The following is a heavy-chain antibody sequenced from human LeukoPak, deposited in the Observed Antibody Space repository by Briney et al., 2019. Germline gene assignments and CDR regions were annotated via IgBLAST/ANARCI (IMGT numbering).Heavy chain of an antibody. CDR2: IYTGGDT. Sequence: PGASLRLSCAASGXTVSGHYMSWVRQAPGKGLEWLSAIYTGGDTYYADSVRGRFTISRDNSKKTLYLQMNSLTVEDTAVYYCARDRPYGGVGDFYYWGQGTLVTVSS. CDR3: ARDRPYGGVGDFYY. D-gene: IGHD3-16*01. CDR1: GXTVSGHY. J-gene: IGHJ4*02. V-gene: IGHV3-66*01.